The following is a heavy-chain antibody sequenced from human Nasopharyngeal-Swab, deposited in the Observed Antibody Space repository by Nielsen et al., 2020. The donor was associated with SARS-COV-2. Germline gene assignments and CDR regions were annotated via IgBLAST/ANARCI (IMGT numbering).Heavy chain of an antibody. CDR3: VKNSGRDGGY. J-gene: IGHJ4*02. V-gene: IGHV3-23*01. CDR1: GLTIANYA. Sequence: GESLKISCAASGLTIANYAMSWVRQAPGKGPEWVSGISGSGGSTYYADSVKGQFTISKDNSRNTVYLQMNSLRAEDTAVYYCVKNSGRDGGYWGQGTLVTVSS. D-gene: IGHD1-1*01. CDR2: ISGSGGST.